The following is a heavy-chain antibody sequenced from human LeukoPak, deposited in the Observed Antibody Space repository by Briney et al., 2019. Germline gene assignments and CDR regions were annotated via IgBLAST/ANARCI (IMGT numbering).Heavy chain of an antibody. CDR1: GFTFSSYA. J-gene: IGHJ4*02. CDR3: AKVWGVVVAAPFDY. V-gene: IGHV3-23*01. CDR2: ISGSGGST. Sequence: PGGSLRLSCAASGFTFSSYAMSWVRQAPGKGLEWVSAISGSGGSTYYADSVKGRFTISRDKSKNTLYLQMNSLRAEDTAVYYCAKVWGVVVAAPFDYWGQGTLVTVSS. D-gene: IGHD2-15*01.